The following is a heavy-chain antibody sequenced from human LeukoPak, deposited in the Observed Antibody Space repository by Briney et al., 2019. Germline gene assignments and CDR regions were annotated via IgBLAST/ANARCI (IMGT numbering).Heavy chain of an antibody. CDR1: GFTFSSYW. J-gene: IGHJ3*02. D-gene: IGHD3-9*01. CDR2: IKQDGSEK. V-gene: IGHV3-7*01. Sequence: GGSLRLSCAASGFTFSSYWMSWVRQAPGKGLEWVANIKQDGSEKYYVDSVKGRFTISRDNAKNSLYLQMNSLRAEDTAVYYCARSPGESARLRYPDGAFDIWGQGTMVTVSS. CDR3: ARSPGESARLRYPDGAFDI.